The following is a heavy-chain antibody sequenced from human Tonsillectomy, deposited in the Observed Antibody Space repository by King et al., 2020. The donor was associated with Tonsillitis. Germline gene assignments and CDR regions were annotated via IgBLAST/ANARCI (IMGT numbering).Heavy chain of an antibody. Sequence: VQLPQWGAGLLKPSETLSLTCAVYGGSFSGYYWSWIRQPPGKGLEWIGEINHSGSTNYNPSLKSRVTISVDTSKNQFSLKLSSMTAADTAVYYCARGRITMGRGNAFDIWGQGTMVTVSS. D-gene: IGHD3-10*01. CDR1: GGSFSGYY. J-gene: IGHJ3*02. CDR3: ARGRITMGRGNAFDI. CDR2: INHSGST. V-gene: IGHV4-34*01.